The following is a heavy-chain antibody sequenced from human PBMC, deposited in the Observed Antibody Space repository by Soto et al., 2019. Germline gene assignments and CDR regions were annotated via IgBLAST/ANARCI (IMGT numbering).Heavy chain of an antibody. Sequence: WASVKVSCKASGYTFTTYAISWVRQAPGQGLEWMGWLRTYDGHTDYAQNLQGRVTMTTDTSTNTAYMELRSLRSDDTAVYYCARDRLHTSSSITFDYWGQGALVTVSS. J-gene: IGHJ4*02. CDR3: ARDRLHTSSSITFDY. V-gene: IGHV1-18*01. CDR1: GYTFTTYA. D-gene: IGHD6-6*01. CDR2: LRTYDGHT.